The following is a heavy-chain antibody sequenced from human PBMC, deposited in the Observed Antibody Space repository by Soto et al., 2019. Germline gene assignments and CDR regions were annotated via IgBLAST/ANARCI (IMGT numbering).Heavy chain of an antibody. D-gene: IGHD3-22*01. CDR3: ARGINYYDSSGDSWFDP. Sequence: SQTLSLTCVISGDSVSTNSATWNWIRQSPSRGLEWLGRTYYRSKWYNDYAVSVKSRITINPDTSKNQFSLKLSSVTAADTAVYYCARGINYYDSSGDSWFDPWGQGTLVTVSS. J-gene: IGHJ5*02. CDR2: TYYRSKWYN. CDR1: GDSVSTNSAT. V-gene: IGHV6-1*01.